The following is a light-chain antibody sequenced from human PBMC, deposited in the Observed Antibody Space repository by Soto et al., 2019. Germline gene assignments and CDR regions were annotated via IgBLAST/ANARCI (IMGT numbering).Light chain of an antibody. CDR2: WAS. Sequence: DIVMTQSPDSLAVSLGERATINCKSSQSVLYSSNNKNYLAWYQQKPGQPPKLLIYWASTRESGVPDRFSGSGSGTDFTLTSSSLQAEDVAVYYCQQYYSTRTFGQGTKVDIK. CDR3: QQYYSTRT. V-gene: IGKV4-1*01. CDR1: QSVLYSSNNKNY. J-gene: IGKJ1*01.